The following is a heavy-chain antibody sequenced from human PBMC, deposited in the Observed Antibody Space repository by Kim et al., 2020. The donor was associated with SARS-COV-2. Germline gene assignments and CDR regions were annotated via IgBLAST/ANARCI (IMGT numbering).Heavy chain of an antibody. CDR3: ARDPGDTAMGEPYYFDY. CDR1: GFTFSSYG. V-gene: IGHV3-33*01. J-gene: IGHJ4*02. D-gene: IGHD5-18*01. Sequence: GGSLRLSCAASGFTFSSYGMHWVRQAPGKGLEWVAVIWYDGSNKYYADSVKGRFTISRDNSKNTLYLQMNSLRAEDTAVYYCARDPGDTAMGEPYYFDYWGQGTLVTVSS. CDR2: IWYDGSNK.